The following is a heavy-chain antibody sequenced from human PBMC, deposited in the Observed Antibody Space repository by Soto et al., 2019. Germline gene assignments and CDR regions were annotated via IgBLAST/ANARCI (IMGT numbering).Heavy chain of an antibody. Sequence: EVQLLESGGGLVQPGGSLRLSCAASGFTFSSYAMSWVRQAPGKGLEWVSAISGSGGSTYYADSVKGRFTISRDNSKNTLYLQMNSLRAEDTAVYYCAKLVVVAATRGGYFDLWGRGTLVTVSS. CDR1: GFTFSSYA. J-gene: IGHJ2*01. CDR3: AKLVVVAATRGGYFDL. CDR2: ISGSGGST. D-gene: IGHD2-15*01. V-gene: IGHV3-23*01.